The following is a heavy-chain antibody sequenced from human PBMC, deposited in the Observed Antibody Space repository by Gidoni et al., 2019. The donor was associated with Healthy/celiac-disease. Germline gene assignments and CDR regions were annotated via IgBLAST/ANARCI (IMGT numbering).Heavy chain of an antibody. CDR3: ARGGLGGDHIDY. CDR1: GFTFSNYG. J-gene: IGHJ4*02. CDR2: IWYDGSNK. V-gene: IGHV3-33*01. Sequence: QVQLVESGGGVVQPGRSLRLSCAASGFTFSNYGIHWVRQAPGKGLEWVAVIWYDGSNKYYADSVKGRFTISRDNSKNTLYLQMNSLRAEDTAVYYCARGGLGGDHIDYWGQGTLVTVSS. D-gene: IGHD4-17*01.